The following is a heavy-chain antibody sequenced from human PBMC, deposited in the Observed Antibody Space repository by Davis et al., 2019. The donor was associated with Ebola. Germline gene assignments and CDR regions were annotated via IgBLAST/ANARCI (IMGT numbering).Heavy chain of an antibody. CDR2: IHYLGNT. J-gene: IGHJ6*02. V-gene: IGHV4-59*01. D-gene: IGHD4-17*01. CDR3: ARGNYGDYIVLYYYNMDV. Sequence: SETLSLTCTVSGGSINNYFWSWIRQPPGKGLEWIGNIHYLGNTNYNPSLKSRVTMSVDTSKNQFSLKLSSVIAADTAVYYCARGNYGDYIVLYYYNMDVWGQGTTVTVSS. CDR1: GGSINNYF.